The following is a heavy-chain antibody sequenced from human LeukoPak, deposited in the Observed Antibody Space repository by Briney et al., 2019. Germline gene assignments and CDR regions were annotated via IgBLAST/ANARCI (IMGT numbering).Heavy chain of an antibody. CDR1: GGSISSYY. Sequence: PSETLSLTCTVSGGSISSYYWSWIRQPPGKGLEWIGYIYYSGSTNYNPSLKSRVTISVDTSKNQFSLKLSSVTAADTAVYYCARAVEAGWFDPWGQGTLVTVSS. CDR3: ARAVEAGWFDP. J-gene: IGHJ5*02. CDR2: IYYSGST. V-gene: IGHV4-59*08. D-gene: IGHD2-15*01.